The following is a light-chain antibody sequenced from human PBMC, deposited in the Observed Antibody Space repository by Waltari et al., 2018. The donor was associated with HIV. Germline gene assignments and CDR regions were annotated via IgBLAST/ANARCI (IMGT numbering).Light chain of an antibody. V-gene: IGLV1-44*01. CDR3: AAWDDSLNGWV. CDR1: SSTIGSTT. Sequence: QSVLTQPPSASGTPGQRVTISCSGSSSTIGSTTVNWYKQLPGTAPKLLIYSNNQRPAGVPDRFSGSKSGTSASLAISGLQSEDEADYYCAAWDDSLNGWVFGGGTKLTVL. J-gene: IGLJ3*02. CDR2: SNN.